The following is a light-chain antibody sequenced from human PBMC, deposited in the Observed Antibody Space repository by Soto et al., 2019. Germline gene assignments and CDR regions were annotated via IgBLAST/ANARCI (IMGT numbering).Light chain of an antibody. V-gene: IGLV2-14*01. CDR1: SSDVGGYNY. CDR2: EVS. CDR3: SSYTSRSTRV. Sequence: QSALTQPASVSGSPGQSITISCTGTSSDVGGYNYVSWYQQHPGKAPNLMIYEVSNRPSGVSNRFSGSKSGNTASLTISGLQAEDEADYYCSSYTSRSTRVFCGGTKLTVL. J-gene: IGLJ3*02.